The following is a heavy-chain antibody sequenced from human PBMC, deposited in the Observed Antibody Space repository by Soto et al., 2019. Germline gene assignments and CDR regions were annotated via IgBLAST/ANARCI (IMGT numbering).Heavy chain of an antibody. CDR3: ARDHGSYSDP. CDR1: GFTFNTYN. V-gene: IGHV3-48*02. Sequence: EVQLVESGGGLVQPGGSLRLSCAASGFTFNTYNMNWVRQAPGKGLEWVSYISSNRNTQYYAESVKGRVTISRDNAKNALYLQMNSLRDEDTAMYFCARDHGSYSDPWGQGTLVTVSS. J-gene: IGHJ5*02. D-gene: IGHD1-26*01. CDR2: ISSNRNTQ.